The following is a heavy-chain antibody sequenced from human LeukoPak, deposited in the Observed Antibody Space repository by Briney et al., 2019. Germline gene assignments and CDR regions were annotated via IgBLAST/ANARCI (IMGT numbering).Heavy chain of an antibody. Sequence: SGGSLRLSCAASGFTFSSYPMTWVRQAPGEGLEWASTITGSGGSTDHADPVKGRFTISRDNSKNTLHLQMNSLRDEDTAVYYCAKERFTYYGSFEHWGQGTLVTVSS. D-gene: IGHD3-22*01. V-gene: IGHV3-23*01. J-gene: IGHJ5*02. CDR2: ITGSGGST. CDR3: AKERFTYYGSFEH. CDR1: GFTFSSYP.